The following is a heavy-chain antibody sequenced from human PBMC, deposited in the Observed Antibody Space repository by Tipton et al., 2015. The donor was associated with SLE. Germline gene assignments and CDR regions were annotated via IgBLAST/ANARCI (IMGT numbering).Heavy chain of an antibody. V-gene: IGHV4-59*01. CDR1: GGSISSYY. CDR2: IYYSGST. J-gene: IGHJ5*02. Sequence: TLSLTCTVSGGSISSYYWSWIRQPPGKGLEWIGYIYYSGSTNYNPSLKSRVTISVDTSKNQFSLKLSSVTAADTAVYYCARGPDIVVVVAAGWFDPWGQGTLVTVSS. CDR3: ARGPDIVVVVAAGWFDP. D-gene: IGHD2-15*01.